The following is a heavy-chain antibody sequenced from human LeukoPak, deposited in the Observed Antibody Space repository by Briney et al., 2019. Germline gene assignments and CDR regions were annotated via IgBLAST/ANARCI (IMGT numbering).Heavy chain of an antibody. J-gene: IGHJ3*02. D-gene: IGHD3-3*01. Sequence: ASVKVSCKATGYTFTGYYVHWVRQAPGQGLEWMGWINPNSGGTNYAQKFQGRVTMTRDTSISTAYMELSRLRSDDTAVYYCARVVAFLEDAFDIWGQGTMVTVSS. CDR3: ARVVAFLEDAFDI. CDR2: INPNSGGT. V-gene: IGHV1-2*02. CDR1: GYTFTGYY.